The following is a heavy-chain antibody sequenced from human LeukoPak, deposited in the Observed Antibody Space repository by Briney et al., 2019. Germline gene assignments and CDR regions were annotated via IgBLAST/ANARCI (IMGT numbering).Heavy chain of an antibody. CDR3: ATVQSRPPSYGSGSTTCDY. CDR2: INAGNGNT. CDR1: GYTFTSYA. J-gene: IGHJ4*02. Sequence: GASVKVSCTASGYTFTSYAMHWVRQAPGQRLEWMGWINAGNGNTKYSQKLQGRVTMTTDTSTSTAYMELRSLRSDDTAVYYCATVQSRPPSYGSGSTTCDYWGQGTLVTVSS. D-gene: IGHD3-10*01. V-gene: IGHV1-3*01.